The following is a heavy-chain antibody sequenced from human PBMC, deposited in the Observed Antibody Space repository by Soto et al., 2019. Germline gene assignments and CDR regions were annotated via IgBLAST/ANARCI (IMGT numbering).Heavy chain of an antibody. V-gene: IGHV2-5*02. CDR2: IYWDDNK. J-gene: IGHJ4*02. CDR3: AHTWGLPFDY. CDR1: GFSLRTTGVG. D-gene: IGHD3-16*01. Sequence: QITLKESGPTLVKPTQTLTLTCTYSGFSLRTTGVGVGWIRQPPGKALEWLGIIYWDDNKHYSPSLKSRLTLTNDISKSQVVLTMTNMDPVDTATYYCAHTWGLPFDYWGQGTLVIVSS.